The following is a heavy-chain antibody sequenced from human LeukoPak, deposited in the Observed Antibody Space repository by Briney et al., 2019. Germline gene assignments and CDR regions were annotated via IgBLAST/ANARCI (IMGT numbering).Heavy chain of an antibody. V-gene: IGHV5-51*01. CDR2: VYPGDSDT. D-gene: IGHD2-15*01. CDR1: GYRFTSYW. J-gene: IGHJ6*02. CDR3: ARQPSSGAYYYYYGMDV. Sequence: GEPLKISCKGSGYRFTSYWIGWVRPMPGKGLEWMGIVYPGDSDTRYSPSFQGQVTISADKSISTAYLQWSSLKASDTAMYYCARQPSSGAYYYYYGMDVWGQGTTVTVSS.